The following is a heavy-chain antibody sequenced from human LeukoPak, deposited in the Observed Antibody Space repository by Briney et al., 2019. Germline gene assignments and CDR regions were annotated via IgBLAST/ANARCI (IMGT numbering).Heavy chain of an antibody. Sequence: GGSLRLSCAASGFTFSSYEMNWVRQAPGKGLEWVSYISSSGSTIYYADSVKGRFTISRDNAKNSLYLQMNSLRAEDTAVYYCAREARKRTTMVRGPYYFYYWGQGTLVTVSS. J-gene: IGHJ4*02. D-gene: IGHD3-10*01. CDR3: AREARKRTTMVRGPYYFYY. V-gene: IGHV3-48*03. CDR1: GFTFSSYE. CDR2: ISSSGSTI.